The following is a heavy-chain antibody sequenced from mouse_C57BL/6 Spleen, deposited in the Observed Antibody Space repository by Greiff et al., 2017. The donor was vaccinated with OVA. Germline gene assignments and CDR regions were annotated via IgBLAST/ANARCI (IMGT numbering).Heavy chain of an antibody. D-gene: IGHD3-2*02. V-gene: IGHV1-72*01. CDR1: GYTFTSYW. CDR2: IDPNSGGT. CDR3: AREKAAAQGYYAMDY. J-gene: IGHJ4*01. Sequence: QVQLQQPGAELVKPGASVKLSCKASGYTFTSYWMHWVKQRPGRGLEWIGRIDPNSGGTKYNEKFKSKATLTVDKPSSPAYMQLSSLTSEDSAVYYCAREKAAAQGYYAMDYWGQGTSVTVSS.